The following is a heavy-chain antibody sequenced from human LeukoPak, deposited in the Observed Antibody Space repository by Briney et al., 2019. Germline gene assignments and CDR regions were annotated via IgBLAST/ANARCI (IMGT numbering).Heavy chain of an antibody. CDR3: ARHSSYTSGWPLDY. CDR1: GDNFNRHW. D-gene: IGHD6-19*01. CDR2: IYLGDSDT. J-gene: IGHJ4*02. Sequence: GEPQKISCKGSGDNFNRHWIGWVRQMSGKGLEWMGIIYLGDSDTRYSPSFQGQIIISADKSISTAYLQWSSLKASDTAIYYCARHSSYTSGWPLDYWGQGTLVTVSS. V-gene: IGHV5-51*01.